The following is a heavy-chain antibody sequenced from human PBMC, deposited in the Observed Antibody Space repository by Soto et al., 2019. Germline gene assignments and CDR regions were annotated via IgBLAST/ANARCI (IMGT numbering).Heavy chain of an antibody. Sequence: SETLSLTCTVSGGSISSSSYYWGWIRQPPGKGLEWIGSIYYSGSTYYNPSLKSRVTISVDTSKNRFSLKLSSVTAADTAVYYCARLDSLGVVIIDYWGQGTLVTVSS. D-gene: IGHD3-3*01. V-gene: IGHV4-39*01. CDR1: GGSISSSSYY. J-gene: IGHJ4*02. CDR3: ARLDSLGVVIIDY. CDR2: IYYSGST.